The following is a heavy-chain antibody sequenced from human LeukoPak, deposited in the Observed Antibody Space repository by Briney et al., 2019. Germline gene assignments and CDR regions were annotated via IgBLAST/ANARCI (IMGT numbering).Heavy chain of an antibody. D-gene: IGHD3-3*01. Sequence: GGPLRLSCAASGFTFSSSAMHWVRQAPGKGLEWVAVISYDESNKYYADSVKGRFTISRDNSKNTLYLQMNSLRAEDTAVYYCARGTDTKPFWSGYWVDVWGQGTTVTVSS. CDR3: ARGTDTKPFWSGYWVDV. V-gene: IGHV3-30*03. J-gene: IGHJ6*02. CDR1: GFTFSSSA. CDR2: ISYDESNK.